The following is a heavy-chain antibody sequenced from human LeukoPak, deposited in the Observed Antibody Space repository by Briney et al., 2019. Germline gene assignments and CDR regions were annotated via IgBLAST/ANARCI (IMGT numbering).Heavy chain of an antibody. V-gene: IGHV5-51*01. D-gene: IGHD1-26*01. CDR2: IYPGDSDT. CDR1: GCFFSINW. CDR3: ARLYRTTPPLDY. J-gene: IGHJ4*02. Sequence: GESLKISCKGSGCFFSINWIAWARQMPGKGLEWMGIIYPGDSDTRYSPSFVDQLIISADKTISTAYLQWSSRKASDNAMYYSARLYRTTPPLDYWGQRTLVTVSS.